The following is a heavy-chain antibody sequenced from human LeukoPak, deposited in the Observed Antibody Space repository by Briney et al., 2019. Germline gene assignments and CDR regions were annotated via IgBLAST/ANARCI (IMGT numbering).Heavy chain of an antibody. CDR1: GYTFTSYG. J-gene: IGHJ1*01. D-gene: IGHD2-2*01. Sequence: ASVKVSCKASGYTFTSYGISWVRQAPGQGLEWMGWISAYNGNTNYAQKLQGRVTMTTDTSTSTAYMELRSLRSDDTAVYYCARDGIGHCSSTSCCRGSAHWGQGTLVTVSS. V-gene: IGHV1-18*01. CDR2: ISAYNGNT. CDR3: ARDGIGHCSSTSCCRGSAH.